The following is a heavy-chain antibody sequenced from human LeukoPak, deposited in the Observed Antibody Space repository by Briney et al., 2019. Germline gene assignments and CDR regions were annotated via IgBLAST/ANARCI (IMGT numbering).Heavy chain of an antibody. V-gene: IGHV3-21*01. D-gene: IGHD3-3*01. CDR1: AFTFSIYS. J-gene: IGHJ6*03. Sequence: NTGGSLSLSCATSAFTFSIYSMNWVRHAPGKGLEWVLSISSGSSYIYYAGSVKGRFTISRDNAKNSLYLQLNSLRAEDTAVYYCASRYDFTTDRPYYYYYMDVWGKGTTVTVSS. CDR2: ISSGSSYI. CDR3: ASRYDFTTDRPYYYYYMDV.